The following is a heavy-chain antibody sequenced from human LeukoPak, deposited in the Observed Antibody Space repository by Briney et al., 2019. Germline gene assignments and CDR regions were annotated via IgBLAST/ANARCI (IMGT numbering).Heavy chain of an antibody. J-gene: IGHJ4*02. V-gene: IGHV4-59*08. Sequence: SETLSLTCTVSGGSISSYYWTWIRQPPGKGLEWIGYIYYSGSTNYNPSLKSRVTISVDTSKNQFSLKLSSVTAADTAVYHCASAYGSGTIIDYWGQGTLVTVSS. CDR2: IYYSGST. CDR1: GGSISSYY. D-gene: IGHD3-10*01. CDR3: ASAYGSGTIIDY.